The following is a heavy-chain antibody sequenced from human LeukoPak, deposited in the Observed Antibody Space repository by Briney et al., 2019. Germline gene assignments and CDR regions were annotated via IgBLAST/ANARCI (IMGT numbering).Heavy chain of an antibody. J-gene: IGHJ6*02. Sequence: GGSLRLSCAASGFTFSSYGMHWVRQAPGKGLEWVAVISYDGSNKYYADSVKGRFTISRDNSKNTLYLQMNSLRAEDTAVYYCAKDPGLAVRGVIHYYYYYGIDVCGQGTTVTVSS. CDR3: AKDPGLAVRGVIHYYYYYGIDV. CDR1: GFTFSSYG. CDR2: ISYDGSNK. D-gene: IGHD3-10*01. V-gene: IGHV3-30*18.